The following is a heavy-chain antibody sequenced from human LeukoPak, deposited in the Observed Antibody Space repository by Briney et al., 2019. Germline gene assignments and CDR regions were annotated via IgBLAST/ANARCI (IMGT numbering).Heavy chain of an antibody. J-gene: IGHJ4*02. Sequence: SETLSLTCTVSGGSISSGYYWGWIRQPPGKGLEWIGSIYHSGSTYYNPSLKSRVTISVDTSKNQFSLKLSSVTAADTAVYYCASDRRSYYNNNYFDYWGQGTLVTVSS. CDR2: IYHSGST. V-gene: IGHV4-38-2*02. D-gene: IGHD1-26*01. CDR1: GGSISSGYY. CDR3: ASDRRSYYNNNYFDY.